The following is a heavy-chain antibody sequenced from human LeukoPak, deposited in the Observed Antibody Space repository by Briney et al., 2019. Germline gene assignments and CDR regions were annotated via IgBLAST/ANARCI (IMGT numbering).Heavy chain of an antibody. CDR2: IYPSDSDN. CDR1: GSSFTSYW. J-gene: IGHJ3*02. V-gene: IGHV5-51*01. Sequence: GESLKISCKGSGSSFTSYWIGWVRQMPGKGLEWMGIIYPSDSDNRYSPSFQGQVTISADESISTAYLQWSSLKASDTAMYYCARRGNGDGFDIWGQGTMVTVSS. CDR3: ARRGNGDGFDI. D-gene: IGHD2-8*01.